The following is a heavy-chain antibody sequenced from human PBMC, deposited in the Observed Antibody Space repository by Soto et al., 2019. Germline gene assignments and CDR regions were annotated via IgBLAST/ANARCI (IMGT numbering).Heavy chain of an antibody. CDR2: ISAYNGNT. D-gene: IGHD2-2*01. Sequence: ASVKVSCKASGYTFTSYGISWVRQAPGQGLEWMGWISAYNGNTNYAQKLQGRVTMTTDTSTSTAYMELRSLRSDDTAVYYCARLESTSCYDCWFDPWGQGTLVTVSS. V-gene: IGHV1-18*01. J-gene: IGHJ5*02. CDR1: GYTFTSYG. CDR3: ARLESTSCYDCWFDP.